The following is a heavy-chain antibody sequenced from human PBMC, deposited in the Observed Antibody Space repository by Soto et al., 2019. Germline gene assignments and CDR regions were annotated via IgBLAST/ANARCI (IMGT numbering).Heavy chain of an antibody. D-gene: IGHD6-19*01. CDR2: IIPIFGTA. CDR1: GGTFSSYA. Sequence: SVKVSCKASGGTFSSYAIRWVRQAPGQGLEWMGGIIPIFGTANYAQKFQGRVTITADKSTSTAYMELSSLRSEDTAVYYCARDGGLAVAAVYYYYGMDVWGQGTTVTVSS. J-gene: IGHJ6*02. CDR3: ARDGGLAVAAVYYYYGMDV. V-gene: IGHV1-69*06.